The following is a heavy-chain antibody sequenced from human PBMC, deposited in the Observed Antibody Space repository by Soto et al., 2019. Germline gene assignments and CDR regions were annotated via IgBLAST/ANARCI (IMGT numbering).Heavy chain of an antibody. CDR2: IALSGTTT. V-gene: IGHV3-NL1*01. Sequence: PGVSLRLSCAASGFTFSSYGMHWVCQAQGKGLEWVAVIALSGTTTDYRESVKGRFTISKDKSMKTVYLQMNSLRVEDAAVYYCAKDRVPDGIYSFDYWGQGALVTVSS. CDR1: GFTFSSYG. D-gene: IGHD2-15*01. J-gene: IGHJ4*02. CDR3: AKDRVPDGIYSFDY.